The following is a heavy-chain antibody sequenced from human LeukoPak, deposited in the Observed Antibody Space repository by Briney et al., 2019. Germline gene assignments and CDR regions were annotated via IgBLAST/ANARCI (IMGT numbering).Heavy chain of an antibody. CDR3: ARRRDLYSGSYYPFDY. V-gene: IGHV5-51*01. D-gene: IGHD1-26*01. J-gene: IGHJ4*02. CDR2: MYPGDSDT. Sequence: GESLKISCKGSGYSFNTYWIAWVRQMPGKGLEWMGIMYPGDSDTRYSPSFQGQVTISADKSISTAYLQWSSLKASDTAMYYCARRRDLYSGSYYPFDYWGQGTLVTVSS. CDR1: GYSFNTYW.